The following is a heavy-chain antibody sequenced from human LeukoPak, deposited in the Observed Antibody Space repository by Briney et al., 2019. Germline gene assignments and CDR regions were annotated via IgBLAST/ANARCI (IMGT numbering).Heavy chain of an antibody. CDR1: GFTFDDYA. D-gene: IGHD3-10*01. CDR3: PKDYYYGSGSYDY. Sequence: GGSLRLSCAASGFTFDDYAMHWVRQAPGKGLEWVSLISGDGGSTYYADSVKGRFTISRDNSKNSLYLQMNSLRTEDTALYYCPKDYYYGSGSYDYWGQGTLVTVSS. V-gene: IGHV3-43*02. CDR2: ISGDGGST. J-gene: IGHJ4*02.